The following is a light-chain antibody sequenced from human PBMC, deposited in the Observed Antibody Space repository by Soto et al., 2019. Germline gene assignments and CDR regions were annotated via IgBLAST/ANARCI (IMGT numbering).Light chain of an antibody. J-gene: IGKJ1*01. Sequence: DIQMTQSPSTLSASVGDRVTISCRASQTIGSWLAWYQQKPGKAPKLLIYKASTLESGVPSRFSGSGSGTDFTLTISSLQPDDFATYYCQQYDNLWTFGKGTKVEIK. CDR2: KAS. CDR1: QTIGSW. CDR3: QQYDNLWT. V-gene: IGKV1-5*03.